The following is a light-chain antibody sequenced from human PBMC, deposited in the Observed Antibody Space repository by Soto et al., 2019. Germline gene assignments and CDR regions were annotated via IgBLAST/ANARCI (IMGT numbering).Light chain of an antibody. CDR2: GAL. CDR1: QTVSRRF. V-gene: IGKV3-20*01. Sequence: VLSLSAGTLSLYPKERATLSRRASQTVSRRFLAWYQQKPGQAPRLLIYGALSRATGIPDRFSGSGSGTDFTLTICCLEPEDFALYYCQESASSPSSFAGGTKV. CDR3: QESASSPSS. J-gene: IGKJ4*01.